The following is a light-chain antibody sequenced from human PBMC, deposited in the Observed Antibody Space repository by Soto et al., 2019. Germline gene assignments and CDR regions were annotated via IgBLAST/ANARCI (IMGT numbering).Light chain of an antibody. CDR3: QQYGSSPPAYT. V-gene: IGKV3-20*01. J-gene: IGKJ2*01. CDR1: QSVSSSY. CDR2: GAS. Sequence: IVLTQSPGTVSLSPGDRATLSCRASQSVSSSYLAWYQQKPGQAPRLLIYGASSRATGIPDRFSGSGPGTDFTLTISRLEPEDFAVYYCQQYGSSPPAYTFGEGTKLEIK.